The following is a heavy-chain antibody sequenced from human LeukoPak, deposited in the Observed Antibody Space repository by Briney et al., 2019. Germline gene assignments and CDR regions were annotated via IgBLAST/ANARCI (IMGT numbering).Heavy chain of an antibody. CDR2: ISGSGGNT. V-gene: IGHV3-23*01. J-gene: IGHJ4*02. CDR1: GFTFSIYA. Sequence: GGSLRLSCAASGFTFSIYAMGWVRQAPGKGLEWISAISGSGGNTYYAASVKGRFTFSRDNSKNTLFLQMNSLRAEDTAVYYSAKGPKIPAPTYYFDYWGQGTLVTVSS. CDR3: AKGPKIPAPTYYFDY. D-gene: IGHD2-2*01.